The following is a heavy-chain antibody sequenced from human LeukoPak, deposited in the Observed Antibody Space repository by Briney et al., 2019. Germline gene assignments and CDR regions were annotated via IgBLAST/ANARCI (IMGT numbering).Heavy chain of an antibody. J-gene: IGHJ6*02. D-gene: IGHD3-3*01. CDR1: GGTFSSYA. Sequence: SVKVSCKASGGTFSSYAISWVRQAPGQGLEWMGGIIPIFGTANYAQKFQGRVTITADESTSTAYMELSSLRSEDTAVYYCASGFYTILGVVIYYYYGMDVWGQGTTVTVSS. V-gene: IGHV1-69*13. CDR2: IIPIFGTA. CDR3: ASGFYTILGVVIYYYYGMDV.